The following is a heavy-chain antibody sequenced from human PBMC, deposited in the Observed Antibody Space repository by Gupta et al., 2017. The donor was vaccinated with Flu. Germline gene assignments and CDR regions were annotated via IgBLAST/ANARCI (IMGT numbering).Heavy chain of an antibody. CDR2: ISPIGGST. Sequence: WVRQAQGGGIECVGSISPIGGSTAYGQISKCRVNMTSDTSTSTVYLGRSSMGSEDTAVYYGAWVAGSDFDNWGQGTLVTVSS. J-gene: IGHJ4*02. CDR3: AWVAGSDFDN. D-gene: IGHD3-10*01. V-gene: IGHV1-46*01.